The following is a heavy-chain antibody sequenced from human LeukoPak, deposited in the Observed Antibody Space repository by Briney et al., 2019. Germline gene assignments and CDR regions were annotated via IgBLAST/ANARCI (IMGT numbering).Heavy chain of an antibody. CDR2: ISYDGSNK. CDR1: GFTFSSYA. J-gene: IGHJ4*02. CDR3: AKESTHSTIDY. Sequence: PGGSLRLSCAASGFTFSSYAMHWVRQAPGKGLEWVAVISYDGSNKYYADSVKGRFTISRDNSKNTLYLQMNSLRAEDTAVYYCAKESTHSTIDYWGQGTLVTVSS. D-gene: IGHD2-2*01. V-gene: IGHV3-30-3*01.